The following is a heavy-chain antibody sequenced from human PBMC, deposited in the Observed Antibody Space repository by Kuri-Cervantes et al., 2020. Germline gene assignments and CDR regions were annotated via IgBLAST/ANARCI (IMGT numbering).Heavy chain of an antibody. V-gene: IGHV3-7*03. J-gene: IGHJ4*03. CDR3: ARDATGGLDY. D-gene: IGHD7-27*01. CDR1: GFTFSSYG. Sequence: GGSLRLSCAASGFTFSSYGMHWVRQAPGKGLEWVANIKQDGSEKYYVDSVKGRSTISRDNAKNSLYLQMNSLRAADTAVYYCARDATGGLDYWGQGTTVTVSS. CDR2: IKQDGSEK.